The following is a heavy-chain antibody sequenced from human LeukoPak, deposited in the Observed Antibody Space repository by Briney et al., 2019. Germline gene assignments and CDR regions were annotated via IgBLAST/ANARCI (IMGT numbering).Heavy chain of an antibody. Sequence: SETLSLTCTVSGGSISTSNYYWGWIRQPPGKGLEWIGNIFYSGSTYYSPSLKSRVTISVDTSKNQLSLKLSSVTAADTAVYYCARGRFPYSSGWFYWGQGTLVTVSS. D-gene: IGHD6-19*01. CDR3: ARGRFPYSSGWFY. V-gene: IGHV4-39*07. CDR1: GGSISTSNYY. J-gene: IGHJ4*02. CDR2: IFYSGST.